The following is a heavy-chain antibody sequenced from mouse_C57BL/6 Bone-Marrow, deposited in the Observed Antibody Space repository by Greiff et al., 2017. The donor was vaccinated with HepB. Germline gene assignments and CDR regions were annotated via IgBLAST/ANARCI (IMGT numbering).Heavy chain of an antibody. J-gene: IGHJ1*03. D-gene: IGHD1-3*01. Sequence: EVHLVESGPGLVKPSQSLSLTCSVTGYSITSGYYWNWIRPSPGNKLEGMGYIRYDGSNNYNPSLKKRISITRDTSKNQFFLKLNTVTTEDTATYYCARMSDAQYFDVWGTGTTVTVSS. CDR3: ARMSDAQYFDV. CDR1: GYSITSGYY. V-gene: IGHV3-6*01. CDR2: IRYDGSN.